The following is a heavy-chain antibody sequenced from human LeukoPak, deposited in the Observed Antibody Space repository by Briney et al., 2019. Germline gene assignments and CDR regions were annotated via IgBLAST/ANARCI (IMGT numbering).Heavy chain of an antibody. J-gene: IGHJ4*02. CDR1: GYTFTSYD. V-gene: IGHV1-8*01. CDR3: ARGNTHFGEDY. Sequence: ASVKVSCKASGYTFTSYDINRVRQATGQGLEWMGWTNPNSGNTGYAQKFQGRVTMTRNTSISTAYMELSSLRSEDTAVYYCARGNTHFGEDYWGQGTLVTVSS. D-gene: IGHD3-10*01. CDR2: TNPNSGNT.